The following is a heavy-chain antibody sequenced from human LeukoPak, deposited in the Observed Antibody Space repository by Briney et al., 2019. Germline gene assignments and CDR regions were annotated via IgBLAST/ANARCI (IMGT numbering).Heavy chain of an antibody. CDR2: IKSNVNGGTA. J-gene: IGHJ4*02. CDR3: TTDQTGVRFTLIRGSNDF. Sequence: GGSLRLSCAASGFIFSNAWMSGVRQAPGKGREWVGRIKSNVNGGTADYAAPVKGRFTISRDDSKTTLYLQMNSLETEDTGVYYCTTDQTGVRFTLIRGSNDFWGQGTLVTVSS. D-gene: IGHD3-10*01. V-gene: IGHV3-15*01. CDR1: GFIFSNAW.